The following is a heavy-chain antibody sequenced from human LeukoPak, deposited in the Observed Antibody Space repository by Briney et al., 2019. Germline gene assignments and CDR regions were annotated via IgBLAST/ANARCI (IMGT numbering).Heavy chain of an antibody. Sequence: GGSLRLSCAASGFTFSSYEMNWVRQAPGKGLEWVSYISSSGSTIYYADSVKGRFTISRDNAKNSLYLQMNSLRSEDTAIYYCARDNSVGDNAWWFDPWGQGTLVTVSS. CDR3: ARDNSVGDNAWWFDP. V-gene: IGHV3-48*03. CDR1: GFTFSSYE. J-gene: IGHJ5*02. D-gene: IGHD1-26*01. CDR2: ISSSGSTI.